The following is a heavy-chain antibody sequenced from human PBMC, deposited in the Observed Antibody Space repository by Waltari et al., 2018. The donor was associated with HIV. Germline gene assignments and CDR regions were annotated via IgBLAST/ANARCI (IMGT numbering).Heavy chain of an antibody. CDR2: IIAYNDNT. Sequence: QVQLVQSGAEVKKPGASVKVSCKASGYTFTSYGISWVRQAPGQGPEWMGWIIAYNDNTEHAQKFQGRVTMTTDTSTSTAYMELRSLRSDDTALYYCARRDSSEWVDGMDVWGQGTTVTVSS. D-gene: IGHD1-26*01. J-gene: IGHJ6*02. CDR3: ARRDSSEWVDGMDV. V-gene: IGHV1-18*01. CDR1: GYTFTSYG.